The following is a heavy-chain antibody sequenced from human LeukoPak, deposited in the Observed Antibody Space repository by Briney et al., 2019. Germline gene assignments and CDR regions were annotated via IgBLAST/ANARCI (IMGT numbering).Heavy chain of an antibody. Sequence: SQTLSLTCAVSGGSISSGGYSWSWIRQPPGKGLEWIGYIYHSGSTYYNPSLKSRVTISVDRSKDQFSLKLSSVTAADTAVYYCAGSPYSYGLPYFDYWGQGTLVTVSS. CDR3: AGSPYSYGLPYFDY. CDR1: GGSISSGGYS. D-gene: IGHD5-18*01. V-gene: IGHV4-30-2*01. J-gene: IGHJ4*02. CDR2: IYHSGST.